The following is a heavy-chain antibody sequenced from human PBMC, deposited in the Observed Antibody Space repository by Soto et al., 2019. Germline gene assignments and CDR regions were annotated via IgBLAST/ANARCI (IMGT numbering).Heavy chain of an antibody. V-gene: IGHV3-30-3*01. CDR1: GFTFSSYA. D-gene: IGHD3-9*01. J-gene: IGHJ4*02. Sequence: QVQLVESGGCVVQPGRSLRLSCAASGFTFSSYAMHWVRQAPGKGLEWVAVISFDGSNEYYADSVKGRFIISRDNSKNTLYLQMSSLRAEDTAVYYCARRAGEGMLTKYYFDYWGQGTLVTVSS. CDR3: ARRAGEGMLTKYYFDY. CDR2: ISFDGSNE.